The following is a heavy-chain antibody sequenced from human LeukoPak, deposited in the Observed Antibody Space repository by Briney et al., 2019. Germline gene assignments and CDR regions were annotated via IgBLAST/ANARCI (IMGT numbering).Heavy chain of an antibody. Sequence: ASVKVSCKASGYTFTSYDINWVRQAAGQGLEWMGWMNPNSGNTGYAQKFQGRVTMTRNTFISTAYMELSSLRSEDTAVYYCARGVRYGRNYHFDYWGQGTLVTVSS. J-gene: IGHJ4*02. CDR1: GYTFTSYD. CDR3: ARGVRYGRNYHFDY. V-gene: IGHV1-8*01. CDR2: MNPNSGNT. D-gene: IGHD4-23*01.